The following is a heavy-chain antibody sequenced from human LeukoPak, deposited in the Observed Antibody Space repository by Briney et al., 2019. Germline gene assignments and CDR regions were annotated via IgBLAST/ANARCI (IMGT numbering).Heavy chain of an antibody. CDR2: TTPYNGNT. D-gene: IGHD3-22*01. CDR1: GYTFTSYG. Sequence: ASVNVSCKASGYTFTSYGISWVRQAPGQGLEWMGWTTPYNGNTNYAQKLQGRVTMTTDTSTSTAYMELRSLRSDDTAVYYCARVTYYYDSSGPLVAFDIWGQGTMVTVSS. V-gene: IGHV1-18*01. J-gene: IGHJ3*02. CDR3: ARVTYYYDSSGPLVAFDI.